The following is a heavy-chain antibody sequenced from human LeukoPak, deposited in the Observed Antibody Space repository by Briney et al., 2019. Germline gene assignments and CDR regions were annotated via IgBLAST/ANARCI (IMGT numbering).Heavy chain of an antibody. D-gene: IGHD6-13*01. Sequence: SESLSLTSTVTGGSISSYYWSWIRQPPGKGMEWIGYIYYSGSTNYNPSLKSRVTISVDTSKNQFSLKLSSVTAADTAVYYCARTIAAAGIWFAPWGQGTLVTVSS. CDR2: IYYSGST. CDR1: GGSISSYY. J-gene: IGHJ5*02. CDR3: ARTIAAAGIWFAP. V-gene: IGHV4-59*01.